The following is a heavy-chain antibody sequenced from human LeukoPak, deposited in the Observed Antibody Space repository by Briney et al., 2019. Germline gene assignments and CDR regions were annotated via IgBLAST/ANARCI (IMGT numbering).Heavy chain of an antibody. V-gene: IGHV3-23*01. CDR2: ISGSGIST. J-gene: IGHJ4*02. CDR1: GFTFSSYA. D-gene: IGHD3-9*01. CDR3: AKGDNNILTGYYNSFDS. Sequence: GGSLRLSCAASGFTFSSYAMSWVRQAPGKGLERVSTISGSGISTYYADSVKGRFTISRDNSRNTLYLQMNSLRAEDTALYYCAKGDNNILTGYYNSFDSWGQGTLVTVSS.